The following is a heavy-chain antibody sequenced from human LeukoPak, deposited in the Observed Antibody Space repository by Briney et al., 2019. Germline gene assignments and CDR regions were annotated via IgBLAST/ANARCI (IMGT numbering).Heavy chain of an antibody. Sequence: GGSLRLSCATSGFTFTNYWMTWVRQAPGKGLEWVANINEDGDETNYAASVKGRFSISRDNVKNSVHFQLHSVRAEDSSVFYCVRERENVVLRYWGQGTLVSVSS. V-gene: IGHV3-7*01. CDR2: INEDGDET. D-gene: IGHD1-1*01. CDR1: GFTFTNYW. CDR3: VRERENVVLRY. J-gene: IGHJ4*02.